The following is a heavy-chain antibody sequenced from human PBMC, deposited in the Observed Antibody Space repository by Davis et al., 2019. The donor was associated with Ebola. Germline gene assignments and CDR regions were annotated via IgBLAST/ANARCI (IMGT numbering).Heavy chain of an antibody. Sequence: PGGSLRLSCAVYGGSFSGYYWSWIRQPPGKGLEWIGEINHSGSTNYNPSLKSRVTMSVDTSKNQFSLKLSSVTAADTAVYYCATSGSTSHYYMDVWGKGTTVTVSS. CDR3: ATSGSTSHYYMDV. J-gene: IGHJ6*03. CDR1: GGSFSGYY. CDR2: INHSGST. D-gene: IGHD2-2*01. V-gene: IGHV4-34*01.